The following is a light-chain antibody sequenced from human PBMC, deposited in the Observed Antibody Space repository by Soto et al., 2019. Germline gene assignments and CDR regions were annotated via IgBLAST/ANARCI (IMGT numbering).Light chain of an antibody. CDR1: SSNIGAGYE. Sequence: QSVLTQPPSVSEAPGQRVTISCTGSSSNIGAGYEAHWYQQVPGTAPKLLIYENNNRPSGVPDRFSGPKSGTSASLAITGLQAEDEAEYYCQSYDSSLSGYVFGTGTMLTVL. V-gene: IGLV1-40*01. CDR3: QSYDSSLSGYV. J-gene: IGLJ1*01. CDR2: ENN.